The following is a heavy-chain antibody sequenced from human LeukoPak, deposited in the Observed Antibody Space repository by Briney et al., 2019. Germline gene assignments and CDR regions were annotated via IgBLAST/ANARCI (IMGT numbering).Heavy chain of an antibody. V-gene: IGHV3-66*01. CDR1: GFTVSSNY. CDR2: IYSGGST. J-gene: IGHJ6*03. D-gene: IGHD4-11*01. CDR3: ARANHDYSSSYYYYMDV. Sequence: GGSLRLSCAASGFTVSSNYMSWVRQAPGKGLEWVSVIYSGGSTYYADSVKGRFTISRDNSKNTLYLQMGSLRAEDTAVYYCARANHDYSSSYYYYMDVWGKGTTVTISS.